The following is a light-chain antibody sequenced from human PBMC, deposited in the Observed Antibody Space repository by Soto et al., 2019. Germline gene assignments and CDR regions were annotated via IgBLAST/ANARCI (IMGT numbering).Light chain of an antibody. J-gene: IGKJ1*01. CDR2: WAS. Sequence: DIVLTQSPESLAVSLGEGATINCKSSQRVLYSSNNENYLAWYQQKPGQPPKLLIYWASTRESGVPDRFSGSGSGTDFTLTISSLQAEDVAVYYCQQCYSSPQTFGQGTKVEVK. CDR3: QQCYSSPQT. CDR1: QRVLYSSNNENY. V-gene: IGKV4-1*01.